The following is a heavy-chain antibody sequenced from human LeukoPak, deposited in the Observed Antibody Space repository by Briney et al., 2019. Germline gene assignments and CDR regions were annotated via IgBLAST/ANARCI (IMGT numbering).Heavy chain of an antibody. D-gene: IGHD6-19*01. V-gene: IGHV3-23*01. Sequence: GGSPRLSCAASGFAFSTYGMSWLRQAPGKGLEWVSTISGSGGSTYYADSVKGRFTISRDSSENTLYVQMNSLRVDDTAVYYCAKSYTNGWPYYLDYWGQGTLVTVSS. CDR2: ISGSGGST. CDR3: AKSYTNGWPYYLDY. J-gene: IGHJ4*02. CDR1: GFAFSTYG.